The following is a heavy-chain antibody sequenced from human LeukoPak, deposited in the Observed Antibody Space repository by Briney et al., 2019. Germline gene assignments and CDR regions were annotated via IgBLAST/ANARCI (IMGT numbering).Heavy chain of an antibody. CDR3: VRDTAMANFDY. V-gene: IGHV1-8*01. CDR1: GYTFTSYD. CDR2: MNPNSGNT. Sequence: ASVKVSCKASGYTFTSYDINWVRQAPGQGLEWMGWMNPNSGNTGYAQKFQGRVTMTRNTSISTAYMELSSLRSEDTAVYYCVRDTAMANFDYWGQGTLVTVSS. D-gene: IGHD5-18*01. J-gene: IGHJ4*02.